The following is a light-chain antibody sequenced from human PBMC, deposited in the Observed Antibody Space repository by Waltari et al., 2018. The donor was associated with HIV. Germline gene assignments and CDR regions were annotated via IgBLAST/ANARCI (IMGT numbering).Light chain of an antibody. CDR1: RSILYSSDNRNY. Sequence: DIVMTQSPESLPVSLGERATINCTSSRSILYSSDNRNYLAWYQQKARQPPKLLISGASTRESGVPGRFSGGGSGTDFPLTITRLQAEDVAVYHCQQYFRIPPTFGGGTKVEIK. V-gene: IGKV4-1*01. CDR3: QQYFRIPPT. CDR2: GAS. J-gene: IGKJ4*01.